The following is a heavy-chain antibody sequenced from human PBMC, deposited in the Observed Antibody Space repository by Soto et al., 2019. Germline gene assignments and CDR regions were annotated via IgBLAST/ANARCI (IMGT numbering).Heavy chain of an antibody. J-gene: IGHJ4*02. CDR1: GYTFTGHY. D-gene: IGHD5-12*01. Sequence: QVQLVQSGAEVKESGASVKVSCKTSGYTFTGHYIHWVRQAPGQSPEWVGEIGPKNGDTRYAQKFQGEVIMTMVTSITTVYMELTNLSPDDTAVYYCGRGRSGEIVVFYWGQGTLVTVHS. V-gene: IGHV1-2*02. CDR3: GRGRSGEIVVFY. CDR2: IGPKNGDT.